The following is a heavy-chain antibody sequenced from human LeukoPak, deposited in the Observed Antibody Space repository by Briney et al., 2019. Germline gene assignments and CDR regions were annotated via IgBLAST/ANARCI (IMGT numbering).Heavy chain of an antibody. CDR3: ARAPSEVGGYYPEYFRH. CDR1: GFTFSRYW. V-gene: IGHV3-74*01. Sequence: PGGSLRLSCEASGFTFSRYWMHWVRQAPGKGLVWVSRIKSDGKTNYADSVKGRFTISRDNAKNTVSLQMDSLRAEDTGGYYCARAPSEVGGYYPEYFRHWGQRALVAVSS. J-gene: IGHJ1*01. D-gene: IGHD3-22*01. CDR2: IKSDGKT.